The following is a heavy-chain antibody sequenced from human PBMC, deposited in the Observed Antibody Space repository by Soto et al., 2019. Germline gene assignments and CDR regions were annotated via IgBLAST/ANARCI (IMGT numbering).Heavy chain of an antibody. D-gene: IGHD3-16*01. CDR1: GFTLTDAY. J-gene: IGHJ3*01. CDR2: IKSKADDGTT. Sequence: GGSLRLSCTASGFTLTDAYMNWVRQAPGKGLEWVGRIKSKADDGTTDYAPHVKDRFSISRDDSERTVYLQLNSLETEDTAVYYCTTALSIGPVWGQGTLVTVSS. V-gene: IGHV3-15*01. CDR3: TTALSIGPV.